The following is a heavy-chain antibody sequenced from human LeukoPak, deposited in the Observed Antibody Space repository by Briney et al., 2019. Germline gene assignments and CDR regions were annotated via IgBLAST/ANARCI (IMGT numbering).Heavy chain of an antibody. CDR2: IYYSGST. CDR3: ARTYSISSPFDY. D-gene: IGHD6-6*01. J-gene: IGHJ4*02. Sequence: PSETLSLTCTVSGGSISSYFWTWIRQPPGKGLEWIGYIYYSGSTKYNPPLKSRVSISVDTSKNQFSLKLSSVTAADTAVYYCARTYSISSPFDYWGQGTLVTVSS. CDR1: GGSISSYF. V-gene: IGHV4-59*01.